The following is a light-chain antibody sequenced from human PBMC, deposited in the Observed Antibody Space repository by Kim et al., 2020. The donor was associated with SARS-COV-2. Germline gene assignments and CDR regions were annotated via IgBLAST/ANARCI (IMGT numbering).Light chain of an antibody. CDR2: GAS. J-gene: IGKJ2*01. CDR1: QSLSRN. Sequence: VAPGESATLSCRASQSLSRNLAWYQQKPGQPPRLLMYGASTRATGVPARFSGSGSGTEFTLTISGLQSEDFAVYYCQQYNSWPPYTFGQGTKLEIK. V-gene: IGKV3-15*01. CDR3: QQYNSWPPYT.